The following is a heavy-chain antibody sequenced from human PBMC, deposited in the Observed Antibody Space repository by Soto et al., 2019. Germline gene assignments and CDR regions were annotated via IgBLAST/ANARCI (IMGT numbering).Heavy chain of an antibody. Sequence: EVQLVESGGGLVQPGGSLRLSCAASGFSFSSYWMHWVRQAPGKGLVGVSRVNSDGSSTSYADSVKGRFTTSRDNAKNTLYLQMNSLRAEDTAVYYCVRLAYGSGSYYRFPDYWGQGTLVTVSS. CDR3: VRLAYGSGSYYRFPDY. J-gene: IGHJ4*02. CDR2: VNSDGSST. V-gene: IGHV3-74*01. D-gene: IGHD3-10*01. CDR1: GFSFSSYW.